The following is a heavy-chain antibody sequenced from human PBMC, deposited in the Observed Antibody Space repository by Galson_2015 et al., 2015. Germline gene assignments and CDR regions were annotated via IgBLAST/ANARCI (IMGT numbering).Heavy chain of an antibody. Sequence: SLRLSCAASGFTFSSYSMNWVRQAPGKGLEWVSYISSSSSTIYYADSVKGRFTISRDNAKNSLYLQMNSLRDEDTAVYYCARATPGDYVAFDYWGQGTLVTVSS. V-gene: IGHV3-48*02. J-gene: IGHJ4*02. CDR2: ISSSSSTI. D-gene: IGHD4-17*01. CDR1: GFTFSSYS. CDR3: ARATPGDYVAFDY.